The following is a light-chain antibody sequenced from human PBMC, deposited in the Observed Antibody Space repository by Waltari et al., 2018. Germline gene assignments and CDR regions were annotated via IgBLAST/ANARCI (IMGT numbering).Light chain of an antibody. CDR2: DGS. Sequence: EIVLTQSPATLSLSPGDRPTLPCRASQSVNSYLAWYQQKPGQAPRLLIYDGSRRASGIPARFSGSGSGTDFTLTIGSLEPEDSAVYYCQQRGHWPPDATFGPGTKIEIK. J-gene: IGKJ3*01. CDR3: QQRGHWPPDAT. V-gene: IGKV3-11*01. CDR1: QSVNSY.